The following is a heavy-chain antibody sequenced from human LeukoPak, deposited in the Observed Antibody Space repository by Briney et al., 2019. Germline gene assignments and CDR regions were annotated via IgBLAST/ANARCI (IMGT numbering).Heavy chain of an antibody. J-gene: IGHJ4*02. CDR3: ARGEDDCGDYALDY. CDR1: GGSISSYY. V-gene: IGHV4-4*07. Sequence: SETLSLTCTVSGGSISSYYWSWIRQPAGKGLEWIGRIYTSGSTNYNPSLKSRVTMSVDTSKNQFSLKLSSVTAADTAVYYCARGEDDCGDYALDYWGQGTLVTVSS. CDR2: IYTSGST. D-gene: IGHD4-17*01.